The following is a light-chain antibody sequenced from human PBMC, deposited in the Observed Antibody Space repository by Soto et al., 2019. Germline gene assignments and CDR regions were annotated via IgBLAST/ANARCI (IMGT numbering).Light chain of an antibody. CDR1: SSDVGGYNH. V-gene: IGLV2-14*03. CDR3: SSYAHTGPHVV. J-gene: IGLJ2*01. CDR2: NVS. Sequence: QSALTQPASVSGSPGQSITISCTGASSDVGGYNHVSWYQQHPGKAPKLIIYNVSHRPSGVSTRFSGSKYGNTASLIIAGLQAEDEADSFCSSYAHTGPHVVFGGGTQLTVL.